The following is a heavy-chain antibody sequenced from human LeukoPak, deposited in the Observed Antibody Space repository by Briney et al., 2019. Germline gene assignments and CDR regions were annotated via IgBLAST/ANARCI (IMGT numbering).Heavy chain of an antibody. Sequence: PGGSLRLSCAVSGFTLSVYSMHWVRQAPAKGLVWVSRINTDGSSTNYADSVKGRFTISRDNAKNTLYLQMHSPRAEDTAVYYCAREIVVAGTRAWFDPWGQGTLVTVSS. J-gene: IGHJ5*02. CDR2: INTDGSST. CDR1: GFTLSVYS. D-gene: IGHD6-19*01. CDR3: AREIVVAGTRAWFDP. V-gene: IGHV3-74*01.